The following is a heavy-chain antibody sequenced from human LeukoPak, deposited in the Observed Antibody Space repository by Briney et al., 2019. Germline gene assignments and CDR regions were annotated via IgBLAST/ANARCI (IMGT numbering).Heavy chain of an antibody. J-gene: IGHJ3*02. CDR3: ARQGDSSGVDAFDI. CDR1: GGSISSYY. V-gene: IGHV4-59*08. CDR2: IYYSGST. Sequence: PSETLSLTCTVSGGSISSYYWSWLRQPPGKGLEWIGYIYYSGSTNYNPSLKSRVTISVDTSKNQFSLKLSSVTAADTAVYYCARQGDSSGVDAFDIWGQGTMVTVSS. D-gene: IGHD3-22*01.